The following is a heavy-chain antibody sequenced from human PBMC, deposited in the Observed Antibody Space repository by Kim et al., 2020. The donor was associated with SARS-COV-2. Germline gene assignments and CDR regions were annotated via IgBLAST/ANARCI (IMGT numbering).Heavy chain of an antibody. J-gene: IGHJ4*02. Sequence: KYKEDAVKGRLPITRDNSKNTLYLQVNSLRAEDRAVYYCARDSQDQYQQDYWGQGTLVTVSS. CDR3: ARDSQDQYQQDY. D-gene: IGHD2-2*01. CDR2: K. V-gene: IGHV3-30*07.